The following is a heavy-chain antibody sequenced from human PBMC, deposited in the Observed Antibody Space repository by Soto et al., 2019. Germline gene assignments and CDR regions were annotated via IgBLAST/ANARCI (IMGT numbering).Heavy chain of an antibody. D-gene: IGHD6-6*01. Sequence: EVQLLESGGGLVQPGGSLRLSCAASGFPFSSYAMSWVRQAPGKGLEWVSAISGSGGCTFYADSVKGRFTISRDNSKNTMYLQMNSLRAEDTAVYYCAKSYSSSSGYYYGMDVWGQGTTVTVSS. CDR3: AKSYSSSSGYYYGMDV. CDR1: GFPFSSYA. V-gene: IGHV3-23*01. CDR2: ISGSGGCT. J-gene: IGHJ6*02.